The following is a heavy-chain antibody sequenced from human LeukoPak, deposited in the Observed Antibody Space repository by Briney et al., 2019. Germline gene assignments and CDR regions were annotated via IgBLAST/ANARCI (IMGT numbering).Heavy chain of an antibody. J-gene: IGHJ4*02. CDR2: INAGNGNT. Sequence: GASVKVSCKASGYTFTSYAMHWVRPAPGQRLEWMGWINAGNGNTKYSQKFQGRVTITRDTSASTAYMELSSLRSEDTAVYYCARGDIVVVPAAIVVFDYWGQGTLVTVSS. D-gene: IGHD2-2*01. CDR1: GYTFTSYA. CDR3: ARGDIVVVPAAIVVFDY. V-gene: IGHV1-3*01.